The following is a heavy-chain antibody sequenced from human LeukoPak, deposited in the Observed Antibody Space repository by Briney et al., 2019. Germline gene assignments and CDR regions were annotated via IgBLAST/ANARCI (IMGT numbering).Heavy chain of an antibody. Sequence: HPGGSVRLSCAASGFSFSTYWMTWVRQAPGKGLEWVANTKEDGSAKYYADSVKGRFTISRDNAKDSLYLQMNSLRAEDTAVYYCARDLGTYSGYGYFDYWGQGTLVTVSS. CDR3: ARDLGTYSGYGYFDY. J-gene: IGHJ4*02. CDR1: GFSFSTYW. V-gene: IGHV3-7*01. CDR2: TKEDGSAK. D-gene: IGHD5-12*01.